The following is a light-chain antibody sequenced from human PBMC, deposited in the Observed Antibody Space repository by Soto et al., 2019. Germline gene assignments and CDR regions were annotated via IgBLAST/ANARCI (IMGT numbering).Light chain of an antibody. V-gene: IGKV1-5*01. CDR3: QQYNSDSPT. J-gene: IGKJ1*01. CDR2: DGS. CDR1: QTINNW. Sequence: DIPMTQSPSTLSASVGDRVTITCRASQTINNWLAWYQQKPGKAPKLLIYDGSNLEGGVPSRVSGSRSGTEFTLTISSLQPDDIATYYCQQYNSDSPTFGQGTKVEI.